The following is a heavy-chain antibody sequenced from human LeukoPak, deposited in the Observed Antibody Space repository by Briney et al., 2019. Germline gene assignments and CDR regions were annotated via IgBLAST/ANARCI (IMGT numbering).Heavy chain of an antibody. CDR3: ARPSSLDGSGRYYIDY. V-gene: IGHV3-66*01. Sequence: PGGSLRLSCAVSGFTVSNNFMNCVRQAPGKGLECVSVTHSDGTTYFADSVQGRFTISRDNSKNTLYLQMNSLRDEDTAVYYCARPSSLDGSGRYYIDYWGQGTLVIVSS. J-gene: IGHJ4*02. CDR2: THSDGTT. D-gene: IGHD3-10*01. CDR1: GFTVSNNF.